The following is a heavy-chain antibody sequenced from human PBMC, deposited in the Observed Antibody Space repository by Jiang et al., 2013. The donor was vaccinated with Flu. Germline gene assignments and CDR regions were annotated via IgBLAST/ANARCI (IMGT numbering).Heavy chain of an antibody. Sequence: VQLVESGAEVKKPGESLRISCKGSGYKFTRYWISWVRQMPGKGLEWMGRIDPSDSYTSYSPSFQGHVTVSADKSITTAYLQWSSLKASDTAMYYCARQGGSGRDPPLVGYYGMDVWGKGTTVTVSS. V-gene: IGHV5-10-1*03. J-gene: IGHJ6*04. CDR2: IDPSDSYT. CDR1: GYKFTRYW. CDR3: ARQGGSGRDPPLVGYYGMDV. D-gene: IGHD3-10*01.